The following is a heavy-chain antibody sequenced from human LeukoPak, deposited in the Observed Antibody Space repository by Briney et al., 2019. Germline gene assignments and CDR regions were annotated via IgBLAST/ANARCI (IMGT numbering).Heavy chain of an antibody. CDR3: ARDPYSIITGTTHYYYGMDV. Sequence: PGGSLRLSCVASGFTFTSYAMSWVRHTPGKGLVWVSRIKGDGSSTSYADSVKGRFTISRDNAKNTLYLQMNSLRAEDTAVYYCARDPYSIITGTTHYYYGMDVWGQGTTVTVSS. CDR2: IKGDGSST. CDR1: GFTFTSYA. V-gene: IGHV3-74*01. J-gene: IGHJ6*02. D-gene: IGHD1-7*01.